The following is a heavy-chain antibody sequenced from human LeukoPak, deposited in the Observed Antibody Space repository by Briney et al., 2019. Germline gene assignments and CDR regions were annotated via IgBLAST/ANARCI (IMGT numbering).Heavy chain of an antibody. Sequence: SVKVSCKASGGTFSSYAISWVRQAPGQGLEWMGRIIPIFGTANYAQKFQGRVTITADKSTSTAYMELSSLRAEDTAVYYCARGGIAVAGTSFDPWGQGTLVTVSS. V-gene: IGHV1-69*06. CDR3: ARGGIAVAGTSFDP. J-gene: IGHJ5*02. CDR1: GGTFSSYA. CDR2: IIPIFGTA. D-gene: IGHD6-19*01.